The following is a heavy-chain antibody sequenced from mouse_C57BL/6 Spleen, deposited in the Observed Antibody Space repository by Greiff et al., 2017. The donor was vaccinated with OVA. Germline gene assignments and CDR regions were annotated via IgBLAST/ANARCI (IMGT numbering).Heavy chain of an antibody. CDR1: GFTFSDYG. D-gene: IGHD4-1*01. CDR3: ARNGELGQDFDY. V-gene: IGHV5-17*01. Sequence: EVMLVESGGGLVKPGGSLKLSCAASGFTFSDYGMHWVRQAPEKGLEWVAYISSGSSTIYYADTVKGRFTISRDNAKNTLFLQMTSLRSEDTAMYYCARNGELGQDFDYWGQGTTLTVSS. CDR2: ISSGSSTI. J-gene: IGHJ2*01.